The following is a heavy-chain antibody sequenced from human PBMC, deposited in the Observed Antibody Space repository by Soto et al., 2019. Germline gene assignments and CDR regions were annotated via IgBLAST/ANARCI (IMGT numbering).Heavy chain of an antibody. V-gene: IGHV3-33*01. D-gene: IGHD3-22*01. CDR1: GFTFRSYG. J-gene: IGHJ4*02. CDR2: IWDYGSDK. CDR3: ARDPQINSDTSGYGGC. Sequence: QPWGSLRLSCAASGFTFRSYGMHWVRQAPGKGLEWVAVIWDYGSDKRYADSVKGRFTVSRDNSKNTLFLQMSSLRAEDTAVYYCARDPQINSDTSGYGGCWGTGNMVNVSS.